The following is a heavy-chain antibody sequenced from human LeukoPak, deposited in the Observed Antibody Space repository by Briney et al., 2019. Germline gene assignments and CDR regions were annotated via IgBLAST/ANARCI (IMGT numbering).Heavy chain of an antibody. CDR3: AKERAYGSGSYYDY. CDR2: ISGSGGST. Sequence: GGSLRLSCAASGFTFSSYAMSWVRQAPGKGLEWVSAISGSGGSTYYADSVKGRFTISRDNSKNTLYLQMNSLRAEDTVVYYCAKERAYGSGSYYDYWGQGTLVTVSS. J-gene: IGHJ4*02. V-gene: IGHV3-23*01. D-gene: IGHD3-10*01. CDR1: GFTFSSYA.